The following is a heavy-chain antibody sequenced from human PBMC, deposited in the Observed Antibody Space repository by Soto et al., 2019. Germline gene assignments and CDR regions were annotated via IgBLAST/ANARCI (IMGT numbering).Heavy chain of an antibody. CDR3: ARGEFTMVRGVVTS. CDR2: ITTNGGST. Sequence: EVQLVESGGGLVQPGGSLRLSCAASGFSFNTYAMYWVRQAPGKGLEYVSSITTNGGSTYYADSVKGRFTISRDNSKNTLHLQMGNLRVEYTALYFCARGEFTMVRGVVTSWGQGSQVTVSS. CDR1: GFSFNTYA. D-gene: IGHD3-10*01. J-gene: IGHJ5*02. V-gene: IGHV3-64*07.